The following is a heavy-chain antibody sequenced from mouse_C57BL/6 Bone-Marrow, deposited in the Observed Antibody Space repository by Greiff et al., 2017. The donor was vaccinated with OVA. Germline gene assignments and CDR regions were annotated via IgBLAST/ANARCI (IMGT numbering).Heavy chain of an antibody. Sequence: EVQVVESGGGLVQPGGSLSLSCAASGFTFTDYYMSWVRQPPGKALEWLGFIRNKANGYTTEYSASVKGRFTISRDNSQSILYLQMNALRAEDSATYYCALIYYDYYKDYWGQGTTLTVSS. CDR2: IRNKANGYTT. J-gene: IGHJ2*01. D-gene: IGHD2-4*01. CDR1: GFTFTDYY. CDR3: ALIYYDYYKDY. V-gene: IGHV7-3*01.